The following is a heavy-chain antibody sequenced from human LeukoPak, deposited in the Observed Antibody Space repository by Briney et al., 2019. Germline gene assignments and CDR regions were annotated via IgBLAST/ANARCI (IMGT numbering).Heavy chain of an antibody. V-gene: IGHV4-31*03. CDR1: GGSISSGGYY. CDR2: IYYSGST. J-gene: IGHJ2*01. D-gene: IGHD4-11*01. CDR3: ARDRLAYWYFDL. Sequence: SETLSLTRTVSGGSISSGGYYWSWIRQHPGKGLEWIGYIYYSGSTYYNPSLKSRVTISVDTSKNQFSLKLSSVTAADTAVYYCARDRLAYWYFDLWGRGTLVTVSS.